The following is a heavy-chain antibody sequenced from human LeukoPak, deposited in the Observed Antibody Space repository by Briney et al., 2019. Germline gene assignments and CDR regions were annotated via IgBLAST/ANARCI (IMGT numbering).Heavy chain of an antibody. CDR1: GGTFSSNA. D-gene: IGHD2-21*01. CDR3: ARESMAYCGGDCYRDFDY. V-gene: IGHV1-69*04. J-gene: IGHJ4*02. CDR2: IIPILGIA. Sequence: GASVKVSCKASGGTFSSNAISWVRQDPGQGLEWMGRIIPILGIANYAQKFQGRVTITADKSTSTAYMELSSLRSEDTPVYYCARESMAYCGGDCYRDFDYWGQGTLVTVSS.